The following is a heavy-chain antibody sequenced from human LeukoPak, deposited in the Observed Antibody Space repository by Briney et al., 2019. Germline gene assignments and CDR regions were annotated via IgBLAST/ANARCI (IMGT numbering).Heavy chain of an antibody. CDR1: GGTFSSYA. D-gene: IGHD6-19*01. V-gene: IGHV1-69*10. CDR3: ARDAQWLLVF. J-gene: IGHJ4*02. CDR2: IIPILGIA. Sequence: ASVKVSCKASGGTFSSYAISWVRQAPGQGLEWMGWIIPILGIANYAQKFQGRVTITADKSTSTAYMELSSLRSGDTAVYYCARDAQWLLVFWGQGTLVTVSS.